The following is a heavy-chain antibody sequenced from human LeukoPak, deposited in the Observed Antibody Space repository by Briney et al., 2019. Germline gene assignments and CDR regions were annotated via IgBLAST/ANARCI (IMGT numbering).Heavy chain of an antibody. D-gene: IGHD2-2*01. CDR3: ARGRLYCSSTSCYGRYYYYYMDV. CDR1: GGSFSGYY. CDR2: INHSGST. V-gene: IGHV4-34*01. J-gene: IGHJ6*03. Sequence: SETLSLTCAVYGGSFSGYYWSWIRQPPGKGLEWIGEINHSGSTNYNPSLKNRVTISVDTSKNQFSLKLSSVTAADTAVYYCARGRLYCSSTSCYGRYYYYYMDVWGKGTTVTVSS.